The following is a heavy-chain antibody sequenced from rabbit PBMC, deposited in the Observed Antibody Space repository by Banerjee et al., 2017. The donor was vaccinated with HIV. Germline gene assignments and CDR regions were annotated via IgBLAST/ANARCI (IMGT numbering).Heavy chain of an antibody. CDR3: ARGVYASSSGDYIIGYYFNL. Sequence: QSLEESGGDLVKPGASLTLTCTASGFSFSSSYYICWVRQAPGKGLEWIGCIYTGSGSTYYASWAKGRFTISKTSSTTVTLQMTSLTAADTATYLCARGVYASSSGDYIIGYYFNLWGPGTLVTVS. D-gene: IGHD1-1*01. CDR1: GFSFSSSYY. CDR2: IYTGSGST. J-gene: IGHJ4*01. V-gene: IGHV1S40*01.